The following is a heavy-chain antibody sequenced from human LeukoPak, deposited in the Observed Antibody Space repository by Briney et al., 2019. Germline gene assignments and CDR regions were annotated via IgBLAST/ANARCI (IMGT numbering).Heavy chain of an antibody. CDR2: IIPIFGTA. D-gene: IGHD4-17*01. CDR1: GGTLSSYA. V-gene: IGHV1-69*13. J-gene: IGHJ4*02. CDR3: ARGLLSYGAPSHFDY. Sequence: ASVKVSCKASGGTLSSYAISWVRQAPGQGLEWMGGIIPIFGTANYAQKFQGRVTITADESTSTAYMELSSLRSEDTAVYYCARGLLSYGAPSHFDYWGQGTLVTVSS.